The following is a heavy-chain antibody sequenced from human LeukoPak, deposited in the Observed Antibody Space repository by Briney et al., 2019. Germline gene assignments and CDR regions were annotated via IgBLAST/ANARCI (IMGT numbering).Heavy chain of an antibody. CDR3: AREDRRAFDI. J-gene: IGHJ3*02. CDR2: VYYTGTT. Sequence: SETLSLTCTVSGDSISSYYWSWIRQPPGKGLEYIGYVYYTGTTIYNPSLKSRVTISVDTSTNQFSLRLTSVTAADTAVYYCAREDRRAFDIWGQGTMVTVSS. V-gene: IGHV4-59*12. CDR1: GDSISSYY.